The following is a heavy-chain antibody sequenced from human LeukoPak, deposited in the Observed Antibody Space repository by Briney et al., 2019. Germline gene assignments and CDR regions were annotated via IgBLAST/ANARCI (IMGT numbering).Heavy chain of an antibody. CDR1: GYSISSGYY. D-gene: IGHD5-18*01. V-gene: IGHV4-38-2*02. CDR2: IYHSGST. Sequence: PSDTLALTCTVSGYSISSGYYLGWIRQRPGKGVEGISRIYHSGSTYYTPVLKSRVTISVDESKNRLSLMLSSVISAHRPVYYCARDTEIQLWLHYFDYWGQGTLVTVSS. CDR3: ARDTEIQLWLHYFDY. J-gene: IGHJ4*02.